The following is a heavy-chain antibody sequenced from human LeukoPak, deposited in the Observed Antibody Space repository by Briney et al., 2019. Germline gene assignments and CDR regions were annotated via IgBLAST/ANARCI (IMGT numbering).Heavy chain of an antibody. D-gene: IGHD2-2*01. CDR2: INPNSGFT. Sequence: ASVKVSCKASGYPFTGYYLHWVRQAPGQGLEWMGWINPNSGFTNYAQKFQGRVTMTMDTSIGTAYMELSRLRSDVTAVYYCARLADCSSSSCRSFDYWGQGTLVTVPS. CDR3: ARLADCSSSSCRSFDY. V-gene: IGHV1-2*02. J-gene: IGHJ4*02. CDR1: GYPFTGYY.